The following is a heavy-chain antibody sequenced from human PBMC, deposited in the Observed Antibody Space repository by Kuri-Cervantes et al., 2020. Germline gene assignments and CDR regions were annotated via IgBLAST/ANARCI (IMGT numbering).Heavy chain of an antibody. D-gene: IGHD1-26*01. V-gene: IGHV1-46*01. CDR2: INPSGGST. Sequence: ASVKVSCKASGYTFTSYYMHWVRQAPGQGLEWMGIINPSGGSTSYAQKFQGRVTMTRDTSTSTVYMELSSLRSEDTAVYYCARGVIMGGTSEYFLHWGQGTLVTVSS. CDR3: ARGVIMGGTSEYFLH. J-gene: IGHJ1*01. CDR1: GYTFTSYY.